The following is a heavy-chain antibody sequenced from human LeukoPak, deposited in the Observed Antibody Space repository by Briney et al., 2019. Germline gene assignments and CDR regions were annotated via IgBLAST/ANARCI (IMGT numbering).Heavy chain of an antibody. CDR2: IKQDGSEK. V-gene: IGHV3-7*03. J-gene: IGHJ4*02. CDR1: GFTFSSYW. Sequence: GGSLRLSCAASGFTFSSYWMSWVRQAPGKGLEWVANIKQDGSEKYYVDSVKGRFTISRDNAKNSLYLQMNSLRAEDTALYYCARDLYSSSWYFVSPGGYWGQGTVVTVSS. D-gene: IGHD6-13*01. CDR3: ARDLYSSSWYFVSPGGY.